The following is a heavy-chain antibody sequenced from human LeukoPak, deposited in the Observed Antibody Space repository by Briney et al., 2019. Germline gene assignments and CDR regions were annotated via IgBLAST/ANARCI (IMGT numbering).Heavy chain of an antibody. CDR1: GGTFSTYG. D-gene: IGHD5-24*01. Sequence: SVKVSCKASGGTFSTYGISWVRQTPGQGLEWMRGIMPIFVTPNYSQKFQGRVTITADESTSTAYMELSSLKSEDTAVYYCTREMATINWRAFQQWGPGTLVTVSS. V-gene: IGHV1-69*01. CDR2: IMPIFVTP. CDR3: TREMATINWRAFQQ. J-gene: IGHJ1*01.